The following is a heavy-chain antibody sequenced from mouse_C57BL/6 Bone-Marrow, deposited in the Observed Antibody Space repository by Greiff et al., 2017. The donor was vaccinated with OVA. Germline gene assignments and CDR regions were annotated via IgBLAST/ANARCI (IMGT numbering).Heavy chain of an antibody. V-gene: IGHV14-3*01. CDR3: DFYYCSSYSYIDV. CDR2: IDPENGNT. Sequence: VQLQQSVAELVRPGASVKLSCTASGFNIKNTYMHWVKQRPEQGLEWIGRIDPENGNTKYAPKFQGKATITADTSSNTAYLQLINLTAEYTAIYYCDFYYCSSYSYIDVWGTGTTVTGAS. CDR1: GFNIKNTY. J-gene: IGHJ1*03. D-gene: IGHD1-1*01.